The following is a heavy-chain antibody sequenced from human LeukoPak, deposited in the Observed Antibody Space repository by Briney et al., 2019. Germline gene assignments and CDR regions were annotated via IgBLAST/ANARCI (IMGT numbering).Heavy chain of an antibody. CDR3: AKLSSYGSGSYPYYYYYMDV. Sequence: ASVKVSCKASGYTFSSYGMSWVRQAPGKGLEWVSAISGSGGSTYYADSVKGRFTISRDNSKNTLYLQMNSLRAEDTAVYYCAKLSSYGSGSYPYYYYYMDVWGKGTTVTISS. J-gene: IGHJ6*03. CDR1: GYTFSSYG. CDR2: ISGSGGST. V-gene: IGHV3-23*01. D-gene: IGHD3-10*01.